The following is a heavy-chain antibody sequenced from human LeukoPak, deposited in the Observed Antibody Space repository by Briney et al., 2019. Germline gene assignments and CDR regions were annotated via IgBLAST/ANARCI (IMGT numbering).Heavy chain of an antibody. V-gene: IGHV3-21*01. J-gene: IGHJ4*02. CDR1: GFTFSSCG. CDR2: IGPTGTDR. Sequence: GGSLRLSCAASGFTFSSCGFNLVRQAPGKGLEWVSSIGPTGTDRYYADSVRGRFTISRDNAKNSMYLQMDSLRDEDTAVYYCATETIGRHYDYWGQGTLLTVSS. CDR3: ATETIGRHYDY. D-gene: IGHD1-14*01.